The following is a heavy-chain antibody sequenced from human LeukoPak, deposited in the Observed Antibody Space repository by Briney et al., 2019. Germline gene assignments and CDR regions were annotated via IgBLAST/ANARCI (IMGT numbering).Heavy chain of an antibody. V-gene: IGHV4-4*07. J-gene: IGHJ5*02. Sequence: SETLSLTCTVFGDSISSFFWTWIRQPAGKGLEWIGRIYTSETTNYNPSLKSRVTMSVGTSKNEIYLRLSSVTAAGTAVYYCARGGQWFDPWGQGTLVTVSS. CDR2: IYTSETT. CDR3: ARGGQWFDP. CDR1: GDSISSFF.